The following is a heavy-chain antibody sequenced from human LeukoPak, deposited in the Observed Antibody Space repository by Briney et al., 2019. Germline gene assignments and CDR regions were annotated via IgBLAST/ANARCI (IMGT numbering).Heavy chain of an antibody. J-gene: IGHJ6*02. V-gene: IGHV1-8*01. CDR1: GYTFTSYD. CDR3: ARGGYYDSSGYYYYYYYGMDV. CDR2: MNANSGNT. Sequence: ASVKVSCKASGYTFTSYDINWVRQATGQGLEWMGWMNANSGNTGYAQKFQGRVTMTRKTSISTAYMELSSLRSEDTAVYYCARGGYYDSSGYYYYYYYGMDVWGQGTTVTVSS. D-gene: IGHD3-22*01.